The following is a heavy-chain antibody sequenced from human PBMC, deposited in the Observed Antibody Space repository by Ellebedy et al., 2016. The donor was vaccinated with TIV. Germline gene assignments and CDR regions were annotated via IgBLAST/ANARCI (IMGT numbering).Heavy chain of an antibody. CDR3: ARGVHVPDFDI. D-gene: IGHD1-1*01. CDR1: GGSISSGGYY. V-gene: IGHV4-31*03. Sequence: SETLSLXCTVSGGSISSGGYYWSWIRQHPGKGLEWIGYIYYSGSTYYNPSLKSRVTISVDTSKNQFSLKLSSVTAADTAVYYCARGVHVPDFDIWGQGTMVTVSS. CDR2: IYYSGST. J-gene: IGHJ3*02.